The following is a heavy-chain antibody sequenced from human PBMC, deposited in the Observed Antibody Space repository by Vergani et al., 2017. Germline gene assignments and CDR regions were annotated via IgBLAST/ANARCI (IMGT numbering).Heavy chain of an antibody. CDR2: IIPILGIA. V-gene: IGHV1-69*04. J-gene: IGHJ6*02. Sequence: QVQLVQSGAEVKKPGSSVKVSCKASGGTFSSYAISWVRQAPGQGLEWMGRIIPILGIADYAQKFQGRVTITADKSTSTAYMELSSLRSEDTAVYYCARDRLTGYYYYSGMDVWGQGTTVTVSS. D-gene: IGHD3-9*01. CDR1: GGTFSSYA. CDR3: ARDRLTGYYYYSGMDV.